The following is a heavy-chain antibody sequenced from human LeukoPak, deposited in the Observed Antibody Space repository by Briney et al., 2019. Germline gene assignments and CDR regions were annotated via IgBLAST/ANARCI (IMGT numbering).Heavy chain of an antibody. CDR2: MNPNSGNT. V-gene: IGHV1-8*01. CDR1: GYTFTSYD. J-gene: IGHJ5*02. Sequence: ASVKVSCKASGYTFTSYDINWVRQATGQGLEWMGWMNPNSGNTGYAQKFQGRVTMTRNTSISTAYMELSSLRSEDTAVYYCARAPLRYFDWSFGWFDPWGQGTLVNVSS. D-gene: IGHD3-9*01. CDR3: ARAPLRYFDWSFGWFDP.